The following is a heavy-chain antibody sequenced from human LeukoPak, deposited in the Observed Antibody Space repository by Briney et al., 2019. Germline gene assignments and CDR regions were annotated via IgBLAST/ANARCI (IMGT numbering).Heavy chain of an antibody. Sequence: GGSLRLSCAAPGFMFHDYAIHWVRQAPGKGLEWVSLISGDGGSTFYADSVKGRFTISRDNSKNSLYLQMNSLRSDDTALYYCARESESSGWYDYWGQGTLVTVAS. V-gene: IGHV3-43*02. CDR3: ARESESSGWYDY. D-gene: IGHD6-19*01. CDR2: ISGDGGST. J-gene: IGHJ4*02. CDR1: GFMFHDYA.